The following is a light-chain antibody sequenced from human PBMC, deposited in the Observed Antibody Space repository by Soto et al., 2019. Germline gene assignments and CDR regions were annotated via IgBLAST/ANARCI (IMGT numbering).Light chain of an antibody. CDR3: QQYGSSTGYT. J-gene: IGKJ2*01. CDR2: GAS. V-gene: IGKV3-20*01. Sequence: ENVLTQSPGTLSLSPGERATLSCRASQSFTSGYLAWYQQKPGQAPRLLIYGASSRATGIPDRFSGSESGTDFTLIISRLEPEDCGVYYCQQYGSSTGYTFGQGTKLEIK. CDR1: QSFTSGY.